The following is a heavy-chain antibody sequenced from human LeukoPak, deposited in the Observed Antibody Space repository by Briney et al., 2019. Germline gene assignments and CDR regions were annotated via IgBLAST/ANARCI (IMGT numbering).Heavy chain of an antibody. CDR1: GGTFSSYT. CDR2: IIPILGIA. V-gene: IGHV1-69*04. J-gene: IGHJ6*02. Sequence: SVKVSCKASGGTFSSYTISWVRQAPGQGLERMGRIIPILGIANYAQKFQGRVTITADKSTSTAYMELSSLRSEDTAVYYCARDIVVVVAASHYYYYGMDVWGQGTTVTVSS. D-gene: IGHD2-15*01. CDR3: ARDIVVVVAASHYYYYGMDV.